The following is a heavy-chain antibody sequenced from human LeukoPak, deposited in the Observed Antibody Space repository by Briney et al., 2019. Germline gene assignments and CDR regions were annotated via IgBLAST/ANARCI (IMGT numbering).Heavy chain of an antibody. V-gene: IGHV3-7*01. J-gene: IGHJ4*02. D-gene: IGHD3-3*01. Sequence: GGSLRLSCAASGFTFSNFGMHWVRQAPGKGLEWVANIKQDGSEKYYVDSVKGRFTISRDNAKNSLYLQMNSLRAEDTAVYYCARRVHYFDYWGQGTLVTVSS. CDR2: IKQDGSEK. CDR3: ARRVHYFDY. CDR1: GFTFSNFG.